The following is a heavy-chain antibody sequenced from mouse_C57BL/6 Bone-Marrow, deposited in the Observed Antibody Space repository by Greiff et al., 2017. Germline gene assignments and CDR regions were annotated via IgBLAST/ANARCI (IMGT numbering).Heavy chain of an antibody. J-gene: IGHJ1*03. D-gene: IGHD1-1*01. Sequence: EVQVVESGGGLVKPGGSLKLSCAASGFTFSSYTMSWVRQTPEKRLAWVATISGGGGNTYYPDSVKGRFTISRDNAKNTLYLQMSSLRSEDTALYYCARPPYYGSSHWYFDVWGTGTTVTVSS. CDR2: ISGGGGNT. CDR1: GFTFSSYT. CDR3: ARPPYYGSSHWYFDV. V-gene: IGHV5-9*01.